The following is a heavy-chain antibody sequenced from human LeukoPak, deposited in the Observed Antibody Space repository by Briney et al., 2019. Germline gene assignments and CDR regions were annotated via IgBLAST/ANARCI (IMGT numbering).Heavy chain of an antibody. D-gene: IGHD3-10*01. V-gene: IGHV1-24*01. CDR2: FDPEDGET. CDR3: ATVSITMVRGVMAWFDP. Sequence: ASVKVSCKVSGYTLTELSMHWVRQAPGKGLEWMGGFDPEDGETIYAQKFQGRVTMTEDTSTDTAYMELSSLRSEDTAVYYCATVSITMVRGVMAWFDPWGQGTLVTVSS. CDR1: GYTLTELS. J-gene: IGHJ5*02.